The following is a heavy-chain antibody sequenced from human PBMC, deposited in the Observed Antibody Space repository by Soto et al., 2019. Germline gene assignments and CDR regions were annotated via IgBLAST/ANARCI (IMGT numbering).Heavy chain of an antibody. CDR2: IFSNDEK. CDR3: ARTFKDYDFWRAPFDAFDI. J-gene: IGHJ3*02. Sequence: QVTLKESGPVLVKPTETLTLTCTVSGFSLSNARMGVSWIRQPPGKALEWLAHIFSNDEKSYRTSLKSRLTISKDTSKSQVVLTMTNMDPVDTATYYCARTFKDYDFWRAPFDAFDIWGQGTMVTVSS. D-gene: IGHD3-3*01. V-gene: IGHV2-26*01. CDR1: GFSLSNARMG.